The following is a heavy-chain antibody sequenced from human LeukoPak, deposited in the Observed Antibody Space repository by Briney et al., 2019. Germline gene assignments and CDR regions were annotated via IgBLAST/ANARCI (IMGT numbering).Heavy chain of an antibody. CDR3: ARDRARGYYDSSGYNYYYGMDV. D-gene: IGHD3-22*01. V-gene: IGHV3-11*01. CDR2: ISSSGSTI. CDR1: GFTFSDYY. J-gene: IGHJ6*02. Sequence: PGGSLRLSCAASGFTFSDYYMSWIRQAPGKGLEWVSYISSSGSTIYYADSVKGRFTISRDNAKDSLYLQMNSPRAEDTAVYYCARDRARGYYDSSGYNYYYGMDVWGQGTTVTVSS.